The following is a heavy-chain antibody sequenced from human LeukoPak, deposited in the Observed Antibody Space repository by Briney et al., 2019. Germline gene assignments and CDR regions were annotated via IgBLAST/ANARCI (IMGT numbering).Heavy chain of an antibody. Sequence: GGSLRLSCAASGFTYSSYSMNWVRQDPGKGLEWVSSISSSSSYIYYADSVKGRFTISRDNAKNSLYLQMNSLRAEDTAVYYCARDRSSSWTGLWGQGTLVTASS. CDR1: GFTYSSYS. V-gene: IGHV3-21*01. CDR3: ARDRSSSWTGL. J-gene: IGHJ4*02. D-gene: IGHD6-13*01. CDR2: ISSSSSYI.